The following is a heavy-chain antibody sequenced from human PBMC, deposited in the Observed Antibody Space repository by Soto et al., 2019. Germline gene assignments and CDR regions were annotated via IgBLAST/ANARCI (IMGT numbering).Heavy chain of an antibody. CDR2: MNPQSGNT. D-gene: IGHD3-16*02. J-gene: IGHJ3*01. CDR1: GYTFTSND. V-gene: IGHV1-8*01. CDR3: AGGTRVVGL. Sequence: QVQLLQSGAEVKEPGASVKVSCRASGYTFTSNDLNWVRQATGQGLEWMGWMNPQSGNTGYAQKFQGRVTMTRNISISTGYMELRGLKNEDTAVYYCAGGTRVVGLWGQGTMVTVSS.